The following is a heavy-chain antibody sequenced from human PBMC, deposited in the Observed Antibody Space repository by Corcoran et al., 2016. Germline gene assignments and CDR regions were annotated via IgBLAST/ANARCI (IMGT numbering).Heavy chain of an antibody. CDR3: ARAAPTVTTFRGFQTDY. Sequence: QVQLVQSRAEVKKPGASVKVSCKSSGYTFTSYGISWVRQAPGQGLEWMGWISAYNGNTNYAQKLQGRVTMTTDTSTSTAYMELRSLRSDDPAVYYCARAAPTVTTFRGFQTDYWGQGTLVTVSS. CDR2: ISAYNGNT. CDR1: GYTFTSYG. D-gene: IGHD4-17*01. J-gene: IGHJ4*02. V-gene: IGHV1-18*01.